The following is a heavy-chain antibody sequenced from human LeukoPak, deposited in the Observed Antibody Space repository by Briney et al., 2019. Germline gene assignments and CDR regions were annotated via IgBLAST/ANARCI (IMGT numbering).Heavy chain of an antibody. Sequence: GGSLRLSCAASGFTFSSYAMSWVRQAPGKGLEWVSAISGSGGSTYYADSVKGRFTISRDNSKNTLYLQMNSLRAEDTAVYYCAKGTSGYCSSTSCYPRFDPWGQGTLVTVSS. J-gene: IGHJ5*02. D-gene: IGHD2-2*03. CDR2: ISGSGGST. CDR3: AKGTSGYCSSTSCYPRFDP. V-gene: IGHV3-23*01. CDR1: GFTFSSYA.